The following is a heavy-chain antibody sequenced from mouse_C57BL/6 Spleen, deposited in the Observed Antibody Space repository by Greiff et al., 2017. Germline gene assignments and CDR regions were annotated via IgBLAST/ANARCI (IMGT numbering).Heavy chain of an antibody. D-gene: IGHD4-1*01. J-gene: IGHJ2*01. Sequence: VQLKESGPGMVKPSQSLSLTCTVTGYSITSGYDWHWIRHFPGNKLEWMGYISYSGSTNYNPSLKSRISITHDTSKNHFFLKLNSVTTEDTATYYCARRNWDYFDYWGQGTTLTVSS. CDR3: ARRNWDYFDY. V-gene: IGHV3-1*01. CDR1: GYSITSGYD. CDR2: ISYSGST.